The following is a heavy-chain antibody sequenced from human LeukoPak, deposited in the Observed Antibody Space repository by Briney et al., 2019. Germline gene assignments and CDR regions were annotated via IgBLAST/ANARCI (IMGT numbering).Heavy chain of an antibody. CDR1: GGSISSYY. CDR3: ARHINAFDI. V-gene: IGHV4-39*01. CDR2: IYYSGST. J-gene: IGHJ3*02. Sequence: SETLSLTCTVSGGSISSYYWSWIRQPPGKGLEWIGSIYYSGSTYYNPSLKSRVTISVDTSKNQFSLKLSSVTAADTAVYYCARHINAFDIWGQGTMVTVPS.